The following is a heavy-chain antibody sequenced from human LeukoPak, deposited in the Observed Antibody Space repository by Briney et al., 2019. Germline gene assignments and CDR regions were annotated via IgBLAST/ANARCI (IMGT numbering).Heavy chain of an antibody. Sequence: GGSLRLSCAASGFTFSSGVMTWVRQAPGKGLEWVANIKEDGSEEYYVDSVKGRFTISRDNAKNSLYLQMNRLRAEDTAVYYCATYKNGYKRRYFDYWGRGTLVTVSS. D-gene: IGHD5-24*01. CDR1: GFTFSSGV. CDR2: IKEDGSEE. J-gene: IGHJ4*02. CDR3: ATYKNGYKRRYFDY. V-gene: IGHV3-7*01.